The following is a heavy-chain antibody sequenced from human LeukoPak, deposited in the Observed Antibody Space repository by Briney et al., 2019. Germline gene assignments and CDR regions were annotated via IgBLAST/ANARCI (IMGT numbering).Heavy chain of an antibody. J-gene: IGHJ4*02. CDR2: GDI. V-gene: IGHV3-53*01. CDR3: ARDCGGDCYPR. D-gene: IGHD2-21*02. Sequence: GDIVYADSVKGRFTISRDNSKNTLYLQMNSLRAEDTAVYYCARDCGGDCYPRWGQGTLVTVSS.